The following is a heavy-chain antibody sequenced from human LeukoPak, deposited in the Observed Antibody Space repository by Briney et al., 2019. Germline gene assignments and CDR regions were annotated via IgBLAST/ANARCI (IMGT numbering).Heavy chain of an antibody. CDR2: ISGSGGST. D-gene: IGHD2-21*01. J-gene: IGHJ6*02. V-gene: IGHV3-23*01. CDR1: GFTFSSYA. Sequence: GGSLRLSCAAFGFTFSSYAMSWVRQAPGKGLEWVSAISGSGGSTYYADSVKGRFTISRDNSKNTLYLQMDSLRAEDTAVYYCARRLAYCGGDCYYGMDVWGQGTTVTVSS. CDR3: ARRLAYCGGDCYYGMDV.